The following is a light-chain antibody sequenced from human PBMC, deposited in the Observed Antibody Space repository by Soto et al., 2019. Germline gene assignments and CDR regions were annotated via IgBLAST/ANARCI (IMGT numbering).Light chain of an antibody. CDR2: AAS. CDR3: QQYHSWPAT. Sequence: DIQMTQSPYSLSASVGDTVTITCRASQDIGNFFAWFQQKPGKAPKSLISAASSLQSGVPSKFSVSGSGTDINLTINSLQPEDVATYYCQQYHSWPATFGGGTKVEI. V-gene: IGKV1-16*02. J-gene: IGKJ4*01. CDR1: QDIGNF.